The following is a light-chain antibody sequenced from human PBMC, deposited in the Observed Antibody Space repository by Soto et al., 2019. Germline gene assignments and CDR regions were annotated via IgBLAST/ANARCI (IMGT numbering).Light chain of an antibody. CDR1: SGHSSYA. V-gene: IGLV4-69*01. CDR3: QTWGSGSVL. J-gene: IGLJ2*01. Sequence: QPVLTQSPSASASLGASVKLTCTLSSGHSSYAIAWHQQPPEKGPRYLMKLNSDGSHSKGDGIPDRFSGSSSGAERYLTISSLQSEDEADYYCQTWGSGSVLFAGGTKLTVL. CDR2: LNSDGSH.